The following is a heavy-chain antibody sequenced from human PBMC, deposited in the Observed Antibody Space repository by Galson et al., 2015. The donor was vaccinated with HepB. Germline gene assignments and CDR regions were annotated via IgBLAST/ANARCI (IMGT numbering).Heavy chain of an antibody. V-gene: IGHV3-48*02. J-gene: IGHJ1*01. CDR3: ASSEGQYSSSTRYFQH. CDR1: GFTFSNYN. CDR2: ISGSSSTI. Sequence: SLRLSCAASGFTFSNYNMNWVRQAPGKGLEWVSYISGSSSTIYYADSVKGRFTISRDNAKNSLYLQMNSLRDEDTAVYYCASSEGQYSSSTRYFQHWGQGTLVTVSS. D-gene: IGHD6-6*01.